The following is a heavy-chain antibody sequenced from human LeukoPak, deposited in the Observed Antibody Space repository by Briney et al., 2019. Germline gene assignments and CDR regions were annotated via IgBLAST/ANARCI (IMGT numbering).Heavy chain of an antibody. J-gene: IGHJ6*02. D-gene: IGHD3-10*01. V-gene: IGHV4-59*08. CDR3: ARLWFGETYGMDV. CDR2: IYDSGST. CDR1: GGSISGYY. Sequence: SETLSLTCTVSGGSISGYYWSWIRQTPGKGLEWIGYIYDSGSTNYNPSLNSRVTISVDTSKNQFSLKLSSVTAADTAVYYCARLWFGETYGMDVWGQGTTVTVSS.